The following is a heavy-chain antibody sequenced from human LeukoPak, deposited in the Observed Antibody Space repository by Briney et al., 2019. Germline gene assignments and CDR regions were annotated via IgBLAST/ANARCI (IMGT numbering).Heavy chain of an antibody. CDR3: ARDIGIVIVPAATLLDAFDI. CDR2: ISVYNGNT. Sequence: ASVKVSCKASGDTFSSFGISWVRQAPGQGLEWMGWISVYNGNTVYAQKIQGRVTMTTDTSTGTTYMDLRSLRSDDTAVYYCARDIGIVIVPAATLLDAFDIWGQGTMVTVSS. J-gene: IGHJ3*02. D-gene: IGHD2-2*01. CDR1: GDTFSSFG. V-gene: IGHV1-18*01.